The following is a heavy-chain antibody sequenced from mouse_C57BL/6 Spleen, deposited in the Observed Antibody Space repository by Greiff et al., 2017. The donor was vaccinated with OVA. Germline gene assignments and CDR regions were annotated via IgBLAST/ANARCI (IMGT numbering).Heavy chain of an antibody. Sequence: EVKLVESGEGLVKPGGSLKLSCAASGFTFSSYAMSWVRQTPEKRLEWVAYISSGGDYIYYADTVKGRFTISRDNARNTLYLQMSSLKSEDTAMYYFTRDHYSNAFAYWGQGTLVTVAA. CDR3: TRDHYSNAFAY. J-gene: IGHJ3*01. CDR2: ISSGGDYI. CDR1: GFTFSSYA. D-gene: IGHD2-5*01. V-gene: IGHV5-9-1*02.